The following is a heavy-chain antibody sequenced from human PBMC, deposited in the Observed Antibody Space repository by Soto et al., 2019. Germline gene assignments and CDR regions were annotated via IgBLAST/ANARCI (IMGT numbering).Heavy chain of an antibody. D-gene: IGHD1-1*01. CDR1: GYTFTTYG. V-gene: IGHV1-18*01. Sequence: QVHLVQSGAEVKKPGASVKVSCKGSGYTFTTYGITWVRQAPGQGLEWMGWISAHNGNTNYAQKLQGRVTVTRDTSTSTAYMELRSLRSDDTALYCWAGGRYGDYWGQGALVTVSS. J-gene: IGHJ4*02. CDR3: AGGRYGDY. CDR2: ISAHNGNT.